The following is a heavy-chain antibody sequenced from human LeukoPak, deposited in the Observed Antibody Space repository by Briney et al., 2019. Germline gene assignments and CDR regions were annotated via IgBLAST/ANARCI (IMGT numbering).Heavy chain of an antibody. D-gene: IGHD3-3*01. J-gene: IGHJ6*03. Sequence: GGSLRLSCAASGFTFSGYWMSWVRQAPGKGLEWVANIKQDGSEKYYVDSVKGRFTISRDNSKNTLYLQVNSLRAEDTAVYYCAKGSEYYYYYYMDVWGKGTTVTISS. CDR1: GFTFSGYW. V-gene: IGHV3-7*03. CDR2: IKQDGSEK. CDR3: AKGSEYYYYYYMDV.